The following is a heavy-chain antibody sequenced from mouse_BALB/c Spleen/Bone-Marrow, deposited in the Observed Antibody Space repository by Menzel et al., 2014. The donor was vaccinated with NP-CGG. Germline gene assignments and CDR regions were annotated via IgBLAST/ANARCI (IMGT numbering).Heavy chain of an antibody. V-gene: IGHV4-1*02. Sequence: DVQLVESGGGLVQPGGSLKLSCAASGFDFSGYWTTWVRQAPGKGLEWIGEINPDSSTINYTPSLKDKFIISRDNAKNALYLQMSKVRSEDTALYYCARPGYYGYQDVWGAGTTVTVSS. CDR2: INPDSSTI. CDR1: GFDFSGYW. CDR3: ARPGYYGYQDV. D-gene: IGHD1-2*01. J-gene: IGHJ1*01.